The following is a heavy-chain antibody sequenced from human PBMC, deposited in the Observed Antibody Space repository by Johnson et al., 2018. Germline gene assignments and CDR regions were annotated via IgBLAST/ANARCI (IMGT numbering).Heavy chain of an antibody. V-gene: IGHV3-49*03. J-gene: IGHJ4*02. CDR1: GFTFGDYA. CDR3: LRVAPFPDNYDSSGYQDY. Sequence: VQLVQSGGGLVQPGRSLTLSCATSGFTFGDYAMSWFRQAPGKGLAWVSFIGSKAYGGTTEYAASVKGRFTISRDDSKTIAYLQMRSLKTEDTAVYYCLRVAPFPDNYDSSGYQDYWGQGTLVTVSS. CDR2: IGSKAYGGTT. D-gene: IGHD3-22*01.